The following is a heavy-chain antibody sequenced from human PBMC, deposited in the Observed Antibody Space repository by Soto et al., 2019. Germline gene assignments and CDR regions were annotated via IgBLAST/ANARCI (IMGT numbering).Heavy chain of an antibody. Sequence: QVQLVESGGGVVQPGKSLRLSCAASGFIFNNNAMYWVRQAPGKGFEWVAVISYDGSDKYYLDSVKGRFTISRDNSKNTLYLQINGLRTEDTAVYFCAGMTSYTSSGRYSYYGLDVWGQGTTVIVSS. CDR1: GFIFNNNA. D-gene: IGHD6-13*01. J-gene: IGHJ6*02. V-gene: IGHV3-30*03. CDR2: ISYDGSDK. CDR3: AGMTSYTSSGRYSYYGLDV.